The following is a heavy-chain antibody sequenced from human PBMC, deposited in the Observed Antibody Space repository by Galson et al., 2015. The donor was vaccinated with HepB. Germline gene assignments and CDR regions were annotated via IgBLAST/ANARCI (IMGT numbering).Heavy chain of an antibody. J-gene: IGHJ4*02. CDR2: ISGSGGST. D-gene: IGHD3-22*01. CDR3: AKDGGITMIVVVTPDY. CDR1: GFTFSSYA. V-gene: IGHV3-23*01. Sequence: SPRLSCAASGFTFSSYAMSWVRQAPGKGLEWVSAISGSGGSTYYADSVKGRFTISRDNSKNMLYLQMNSLRAEDTAVYYCAKDGGITMIVVVTPDYWGQGTLVTVSS.